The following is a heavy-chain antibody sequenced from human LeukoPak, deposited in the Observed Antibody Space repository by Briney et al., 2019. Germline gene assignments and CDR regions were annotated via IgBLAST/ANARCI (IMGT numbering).Heavy chain of an antibody. J-gene: IGHJ4*02. D-gene: IGHD6-19*01. CDR3: ARGWLGSGLDY. V-gene: IGHV6-1*01. CDR1: GDSVSSDSAA. CDR2: TYYSSKRYK. Sequence: SQTLSLTCAISGDSVSSDSAAGNWIRQSPSRGLEWLGRTYYSSKRYKDYAVSVKSRITLNPDTSKNQFSLLLNSVTPEDTAVYYCARGWLGSGLDYWGQGTLVTVSS.